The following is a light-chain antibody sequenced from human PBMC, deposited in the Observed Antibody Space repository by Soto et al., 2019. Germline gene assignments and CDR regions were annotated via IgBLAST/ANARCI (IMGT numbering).Light chain of an antibody. CDR3: QSYDSSLSGSDV. Sequence: QSVLTQPPSVSGAPGQRVTISCTGSSSKIGAGYDVHWYQHLPGTAPKLLISGNSNRPSGVPDRFSGSKSGTSASLAITGLQPEDEADYYCQSYDSSLSGSDVFGGGTKLTVL. V-gene: IGLV1-40*01. CDR2: GNS. J-gene: IGLJ2*01. CDR1: SSKIGAGYD.